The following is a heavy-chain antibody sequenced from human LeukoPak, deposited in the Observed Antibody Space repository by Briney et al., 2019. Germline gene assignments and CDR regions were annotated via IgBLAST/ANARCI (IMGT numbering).Heavy chain of an antibody. J-gene: IGHJ4*02. Sequence: SETLSLTCAVYGGSFSGYYWSWIRQPPGKGLEWIGEINHSGSTNYNPSPKSRVTISVDTSKNQFSLKLSSVTAADTAVYYCAREGASYCGGDCYYGGGTDYWGQGTLVTVSS. CDR2: INHSGST. CDR3: AREGASYCGGDCYYGGGTDY. CDR1: GGSFSGYY. D-gene: IGHD2-21*02. V-gene: IGHV4-34*01.